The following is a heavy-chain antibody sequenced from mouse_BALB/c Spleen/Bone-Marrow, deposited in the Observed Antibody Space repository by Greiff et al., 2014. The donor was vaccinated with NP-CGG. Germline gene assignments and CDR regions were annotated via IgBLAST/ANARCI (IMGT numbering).Heavy chain of an antibody. CDR3: ARGNYYDYDYFDY. V-gene: IGHV1-14*01. J-gene: IGHJ2*01. Sequence: VRLQQSGPELVKPGASVKMSCKASGYTFTSYVMHWVKQKPGQGLEWIGYINPYNDGTTYSEKFKGKATLTSDKSSSTAYMELSSLTSEDSAVYYCARGNYYDYDYFDYWGQGTTLTVSS. CDR1: GYTFTSYV. D-gene: IGHD2-4*01. CDR2: INPYNDGT.